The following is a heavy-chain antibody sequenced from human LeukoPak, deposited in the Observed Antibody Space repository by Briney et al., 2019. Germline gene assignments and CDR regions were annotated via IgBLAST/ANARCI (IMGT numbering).Heavy chain of an antibody. Sequence: GRSLRLSCAASGFTFSSYGMHWVRQAPGKGLEWVAVISYDGSNKYYADSVKGRFTISRDNSKNTLYLQMNSLRAEDTAVYYCARGGAPFLKYYFDYWGQGTLVTVSS. D-gene: IGHD3-3*01. V-gene: IGHV3-30*03. CDR2: ISYDGSNK. J-gene: IGHJ4*02. CDR3: ARGGAPFLKYYFDY. CDR1: GFTFSSYG.